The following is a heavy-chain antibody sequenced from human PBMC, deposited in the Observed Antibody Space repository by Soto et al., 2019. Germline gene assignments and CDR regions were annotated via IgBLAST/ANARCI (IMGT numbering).Heavy chain of an antibody. J-gene: IGHJ6*02. CDR3: ASSYSSSWYDYYYYSGMDV. Sequence: SETLSLTCTVSGGSISSSSYYWGWIRQPPGKGLEWIGSIYYSGSTYYNPSLKSRVTISVDTSKNQFSLKLSSVTAADTAVYYCASSYSSSWYDYYYYSGMDVWGQGTTVTVSS. CDR2: IYYSGST. V-gene: IGHV4-39*01. CDR1: GGSISSSSYY. D-gene: IGHD6-13*01.